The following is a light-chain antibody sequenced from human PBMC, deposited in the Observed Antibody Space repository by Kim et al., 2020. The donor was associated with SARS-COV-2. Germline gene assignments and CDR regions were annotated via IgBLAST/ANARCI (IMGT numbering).Light chain of an antibody. CDR3: QAWDSGTVVV. CDR1: ELGDKY. CDR2: QDI. Sequence: VSPGQTVSITCAGDELGDKYVFWFQQKAGQSPVLVIYQDIKRPSGMPERFSASYAGNTATLTISGTQATDEADYYCQAWDSGTVVVFGGGTQLTVL. V-gene: IGLV3-1*01. J-gene: IGLJ3*02.